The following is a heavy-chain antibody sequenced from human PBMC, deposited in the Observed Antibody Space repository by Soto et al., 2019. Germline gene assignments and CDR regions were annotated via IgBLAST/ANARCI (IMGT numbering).Heavy chain of an antibody. J-gene: IGHJ6*02. D-gene: IGHD4-17*01. Sequence: QLQLQESGPGLVKPSETLSLTCTVSGGSISRSSYYWGWIRQPPGKGLEWIGSIYYSGSTYYNPSLKSRVTISVDTSKNQFSLKLSSVTAADTAVYYCARIYGDYVQYYYYYGMDVWGQGTTVTVSS. CDR3: ARIYGDYVQYYYYYGMDV. V-gene: IGHV4-39*01. CDR1: GGSISRSSYY. CDR2: IYYSGST.